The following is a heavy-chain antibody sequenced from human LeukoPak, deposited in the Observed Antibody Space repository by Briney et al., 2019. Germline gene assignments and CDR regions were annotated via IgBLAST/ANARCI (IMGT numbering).Heavy chain of an antibody. CDR3: AREFEVPAAAPDYYYYYYIDV. Sequence: GGSLRLSCAASGFTFSVYSMNWVRQAPGKGLEGVSYISSSSGTIYYADSVKGRVTISRDNVENSLHLQMNSLRVEDTAVYYCAREFEVPAAAPDYYYYYYIDVWGKGTTVTVSS. V-gene: IGHV3-48*04. D-gene: IGHD2-2*01. CDR1: GFTFSVYS. CDR2: ISSSSGTI. J-gene: IGHJ6*03.